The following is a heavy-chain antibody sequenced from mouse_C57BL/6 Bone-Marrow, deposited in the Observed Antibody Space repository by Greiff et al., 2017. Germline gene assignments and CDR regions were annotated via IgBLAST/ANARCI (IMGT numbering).Heavy chain of an antibody. Sequence: QVQLQQSGAELARPGASVKLSCKASGYTFTSYGISWVKQRTGQGLEWIGEIYPRSGNTYYNEKFKGKATLTADKSSSTAYMELRSLTSEDSAVYFCARYYYYGSSYAMDYWGQGTSGTVSA. V-gene: IGHV1-81*01. CDR1: GYTFTSYG. J-gene: IGHJ4*01. CDR2: IYPRSGNT. CDR3: ARYYYYGSSYAMDY. D-gene: IGHD1-1*01.